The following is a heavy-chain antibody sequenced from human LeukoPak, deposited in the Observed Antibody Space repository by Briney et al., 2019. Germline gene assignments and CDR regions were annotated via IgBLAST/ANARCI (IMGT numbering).Heavy chain of an antibody. V-gene: IGHV4-59*01. D-gene: IGHD6-13*01. CDR3: ARVYYSNSYDYWYFDL. CDR1: GGSISSYY. CDR2: IFYSGST. Sequence: PSETLSLTCTVSGGSISSYYWSWIRQPPGKGLEWIGYIFYSGSTNYNPSLKSQVTISVDTSKNQFSLKLSSVTAADTAVYYCARVYYSNSYDYWYFDLWGRGTLVTVSS. J-gene: IGHJ2*01.